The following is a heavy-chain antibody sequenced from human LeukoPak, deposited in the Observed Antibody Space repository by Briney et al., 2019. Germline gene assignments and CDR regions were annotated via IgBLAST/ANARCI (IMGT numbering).Heavy chain of an antibody. CDR3: ARDQRYYYDSSGTYYFDY. Sequence: KTGGSLRLSCAASGFTFSSYSMNWVRQAPGKGLEWVSSISSSSSYIYYADSVKGRFTISRDNAKNSLCLQMNSLRAEDTAVYYCARDQRYYYDSSGTYYFDYWGQGTLVTVSS. CDR1: GFTFSSYS. J-gene: IGHJ4*02. V-gene: IGHV3-21*01. D-gene: IGHD3-22*01. CDR2: ISSSSSYI.